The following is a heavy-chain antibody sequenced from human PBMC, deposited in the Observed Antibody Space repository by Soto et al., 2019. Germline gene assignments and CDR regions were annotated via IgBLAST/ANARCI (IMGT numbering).Heavy chain of an antibody. CDR2: IYYSGST. CDR1: GGSVSSRSYY. V-gene: IGHV4-61*01. CDR3: ARGIHRDDYNGAPDY. D-gene: IGHD4-4*01. J-gene: IGHJ4*02. Sequence: QVHLQESGPGLVKPSETLSLTCTGSGGSVSSRSYYWNWIRQPPGKGLEWIGYIYYSGSTNYNPSLKSRFTMSVDTSKNQFPLRLISVTAADTAVYYCARGIHRDDYNGAPDYWVQGTLVNVSS.